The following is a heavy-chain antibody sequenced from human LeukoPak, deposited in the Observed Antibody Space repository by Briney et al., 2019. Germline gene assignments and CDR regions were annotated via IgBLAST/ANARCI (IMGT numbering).Heavy chain of an antibody. V-gene: IGHV4-39*01. CDR1: GGSISGSSYY. CDR2: IYYSGST. J-gene: IGHJ4*02. D-gene: IGHD3-9*01. CDR3: ARQGGVLRYFDWLDY. Sequence: PSETLSLTCTVSGGSISGSSYYWGWIRQPPRKGLGWIGSIYYSGSTYYNPSLKSRVTISVDTSKNQFSLKLSSVTAADTAVYYCARQGGVLRYFDWLDYWGQGTLVTVSS.